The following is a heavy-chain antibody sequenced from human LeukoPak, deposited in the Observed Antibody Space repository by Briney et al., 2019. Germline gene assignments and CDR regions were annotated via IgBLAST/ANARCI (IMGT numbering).Heavy chain of an antibody. V-gene: IGHV4-4*07. CDR1: VASISSYY. Sequence: SETLSLTCTVSVASISSYYWTWIRQPAGEGLEWIGRIYTSGSTNYNPSLKSRVTMSVDTSKNQFSLKLSSVTAADTAVYYCARARGGSGSYGHFDYWGQGTLLTVSS. J-gene: IGHJ4*02. CDR2: IYTSGST. CDR3: ARARGGSGSYGHFDY. D-gene: IGHD1-26*01.